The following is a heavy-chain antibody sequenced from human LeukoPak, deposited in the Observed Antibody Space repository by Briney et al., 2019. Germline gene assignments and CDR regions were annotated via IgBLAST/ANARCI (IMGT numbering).Heavy chain of an antibody. CDR3: ARIGEDGYNS. CDR2: IIPIFGTA. Sequence: SVKVSCKASGGTFSSYAISWVRQAPGQGLEWMGGIIPIFGTANYAQKFQGRVTITTDESTSTAYMELRSLRSDDTAVYYCARIGEDGYNSWGQGTLVTVSS. V-gene: IGHV1-69*05. J-gene: IGHJ4*02. D-gene: IGHD5-24*01. CDR1: GGTFSSYA.